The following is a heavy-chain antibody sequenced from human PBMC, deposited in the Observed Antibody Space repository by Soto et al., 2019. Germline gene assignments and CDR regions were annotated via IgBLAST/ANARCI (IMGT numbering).Heavy chain of an antibody. Sequence: QITLKESGPTLVKSTQTLTLTCTFSGFSLTTSGVGVGWIRQPPGKALEWLALIYWDDDKRYSPSLKSTLTITTDTSKNQVVLMMTNMDPVDTATYYCAHSLGEDWFDPWGQGTLVTVSS. J-gene: IGHJ5*02. V-gene: IGHV2-5*02. D-gene: IGHD3-16*01. CDR3: AHSLGEDWFDP. CDR2: IYWDDDK. CDR1: GFSLTTSGVG.